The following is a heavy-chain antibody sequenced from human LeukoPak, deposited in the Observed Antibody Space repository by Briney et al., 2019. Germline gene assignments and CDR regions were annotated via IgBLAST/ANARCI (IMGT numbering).Heavy chain of an antibody. Sequence: PSETLSLTCAVYGGSFSGYYWSWIRQPPGKGLEWIGEINHSGSTNYNPSLKSRVTISVDTSKNQFSLKLSSVTAADTAVYYCARGYSVRYFDWLLFDSWGQGTLVTVSS. CDR1: GGSFSGYY. CDR3: ARGYSVRYFDWLLFDS. CDR2: INHSGST. V-gene: IGHV4-34*01. J-gene: IGHJ4*02. D-gene: IGHD3-9*01.